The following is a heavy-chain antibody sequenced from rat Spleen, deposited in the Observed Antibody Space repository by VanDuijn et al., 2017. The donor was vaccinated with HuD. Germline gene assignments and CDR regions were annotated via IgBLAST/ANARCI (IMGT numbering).Heavy chain of an antibody. CDR1: GFTFNDHF. CDR2: ISYDGSST. D-gene: IGHD4-6*01. V-gene: IGHV5-29*01. J-gene: IGHJ2*01. Sequence: EVQLVESNGGLVQPGRSLKLSCAASGFTFNDHFMAWVRQAPTKGLEWVATISYDGSSTYYRDSVKGRFTISRDNVKSILYLQMDSLRSEDTATYYCARHWGYWGQGVMVTVSS. CDR3: ARHWGY.